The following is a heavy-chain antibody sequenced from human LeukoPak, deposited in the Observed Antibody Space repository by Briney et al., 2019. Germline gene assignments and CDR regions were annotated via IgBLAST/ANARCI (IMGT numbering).Heavy chain of an antibody. CDR1: GFTFSSYG. Sequence: PGGSLRLSCAASGFTFSSYGMHWVRQAPGKGLEWVAFIRYDGSNKYYADSVKGRFTISRDNSKNTLYLQMNSLRAEDTAVYYCAKDALITMIVVVTNFDYWGQGTLVTVSS. J-gene: IGHJ4*02. V-gene: IGHV3-30*02. CDR3: AKDALITMIVVVTNFDY. CDR2: IRYDGSNK. D-gene: IGHD3-22*01.